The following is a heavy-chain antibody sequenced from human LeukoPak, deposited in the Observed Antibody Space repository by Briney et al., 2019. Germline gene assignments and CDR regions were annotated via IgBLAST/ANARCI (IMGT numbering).Heavy chain of an antibody. Sequence: GGSLRLSCAASGFTVSGDYMNWVRQAPGKGLEWVSVIYSGGSTDYTDSVKGRFTISRDNAKNSLYLQMNSLRAEDTAVYYCARDTSPSIAAVGYDAFDIWGQGTMVTVSS. D-gene: IGHD6-25*01. CDR1: GFTVSGDY. J-gene: IGHJ3*02. V-gene: IGHV3-66*01. CDR3: ARDTSPSIAAVGYDAFDI. CDR2: IYSGGST.